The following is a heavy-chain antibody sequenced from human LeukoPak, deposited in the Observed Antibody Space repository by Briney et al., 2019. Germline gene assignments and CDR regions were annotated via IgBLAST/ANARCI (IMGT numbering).Heavy chain of an antibody. CDR3: ARESETSGWYDY. Sequence: GGSLRLSCAAPGFIFDNYAVHWVRQAPGKGLEWVSLISGDGGSTFYADSVRGRFTISRDNTRKSLSLQMSSLRSEDTALYYCARESETSGWYDYWGQGTLVTVSS. CDR2: ISGDGGST. V-gene: IGHV3-43*02. J-gene: IGHJ4*02. D-gene: IGHD6-19*01. CDR1: GFIFDNYA.